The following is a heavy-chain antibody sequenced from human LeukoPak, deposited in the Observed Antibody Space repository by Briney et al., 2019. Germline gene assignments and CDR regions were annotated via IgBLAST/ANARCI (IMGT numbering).Heavy chain of an antibody. CDR1: GGTFSSYA. CDR3: ARNYPRLVLGAFDI. Sequence: SVTVSCKASGGTFSSYAISWVRQAPGQGLEWMGGIIPILGTANYAQRFQGRVTITTDESTSTAYMELSSLRSEDTAVYYCARNYPRLVLGAFDIWGQGTMVTVSS. CDR2: IIPILGTA. D-gene: IGHD3-16*01. J-gene: IGHJ3*02. V-gene: IGHV1-69*05.